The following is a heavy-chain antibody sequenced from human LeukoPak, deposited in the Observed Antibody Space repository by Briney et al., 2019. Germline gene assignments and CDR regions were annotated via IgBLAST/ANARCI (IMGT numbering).Heavy chain of an antibody. D-gene: IGHD2-2*01. CDR1: GGSISSGGYY. CDR3: ARGGWSSTDFDY. CDR2: IYYSGST. J-gene: IGHJ4*02. Sequence: SETLSLTCTVSGGSISSGGYYWSWIRQHPGKGLEWIGYIYYSGSTYYNPSLKSRVTISVDTSKNQFSLKLSSVTAADTAVYYRARGGWSSTDFDYWGQGTLVTVSS. V-gene: IGHV4-31*03.